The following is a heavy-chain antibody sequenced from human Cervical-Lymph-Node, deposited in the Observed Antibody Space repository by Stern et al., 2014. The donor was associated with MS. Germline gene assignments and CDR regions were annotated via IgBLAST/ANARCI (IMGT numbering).Heavy chain of an antibody. V-gene: IGHV1-69*01. CDR1: GGTFRTYA. CDR3: ARDLSTVVAKNWFDL. D-gene: IGHD4-23*01. CDR2: IMPLFRTT. J-gene: IGHJ5*02. Sequence: QVQLVQSGAEVKKPGSSVRVSCRASGGTFRTYAITWVRQAPGQGLEWMGGIMPLFRTTTYARKFQGRVTITVDESMSTAYMELSSLRSDDTAVYYCARDLSTVVAKNWFDLWGQGTLVTVSS.